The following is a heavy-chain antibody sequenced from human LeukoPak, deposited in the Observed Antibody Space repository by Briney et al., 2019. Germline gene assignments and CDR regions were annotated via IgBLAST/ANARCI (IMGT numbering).Heavy chain of an antibody. D-gene: IGHD3-22*01. CDR3: ARGDNSAFDI. Sequence: GGSLRLSCAASGFTFSSYAMSWVRQAPGKGLEWVASIKQGESERYYVDSVNGRFTISRDNAKNSLYLQMNSLRAEDTAVYYCARGDNSAFDIWGQGTMVTVSS. CDR1: GFTFSSYA. J-gene: IGHJ3*02. V-gene: IGHV3-7*04. CDR2: IKQGESER.